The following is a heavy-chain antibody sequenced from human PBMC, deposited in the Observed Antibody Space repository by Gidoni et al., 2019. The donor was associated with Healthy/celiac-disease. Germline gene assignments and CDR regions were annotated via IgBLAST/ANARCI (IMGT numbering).Heavy chain of an antibody. CDR2: IYYCGST. CDR1: GGSISSSSYY. J-gene: IGHJ4*02. Sequence: QLPLHESGPGLVKPSETPSLTCTVSGGSISSSSYYWGWSRQPPGKGLEWIGSIYYCGSTYYNLSLKSRVTISVDTSKNQFARKPSSVTAADTAVYYCARWYYDFWSGYYNSIFDYWGQGTLVTVSS. V-gene: IGHV4-39*01. D-gene: IGHD3-3*01. CDR3: ARWYYDFWSGYYNSIFDY.